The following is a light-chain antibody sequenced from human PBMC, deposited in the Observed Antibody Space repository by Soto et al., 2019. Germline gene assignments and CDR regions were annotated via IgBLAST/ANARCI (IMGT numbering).Light chain of an antibody. CDR1: QSVSSY. Sequence: EIVLTQSPATLSLSPGERATLSCRASQSVSSYLAWYQQKPGQAPRLLIYDASNRATGIPVRFSGSGSGTDFPLTISSLEPEDFAVYYCQQRSNWPPGWTFGQGTKVEIK. J-gene: IGKJ1*01. CDR2: DAS. CDR3: QQRSNWPPGWT. V-gene: IGKV3-11*01.